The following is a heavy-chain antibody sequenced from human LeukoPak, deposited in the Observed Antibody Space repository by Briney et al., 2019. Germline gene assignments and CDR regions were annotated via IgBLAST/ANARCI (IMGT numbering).Heavy chain of an antibody. D-gene: IGHD6-19*01. CDR3: ARAHSSAWGY. CDR1: GFNFSIYW. V-gene: IGHV3-7*01. Sequence: GGSLRLSCAASGFNFSIYWMSWVRQAPGKGLEWVANIKEDGSEKYYVDSVKGRFTVSRDNAKNSLYLQINSLTAEDTAVYYCARAHSSAWGYWGQGTLVTVSS. CDR2: IKEDGSEK. J-gene: IGHJ4*02.